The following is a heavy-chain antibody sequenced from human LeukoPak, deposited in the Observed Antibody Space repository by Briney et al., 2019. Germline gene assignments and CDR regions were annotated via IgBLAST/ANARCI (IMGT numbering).Heavy chain of an antibody. Sequence: ASEALSLNFSGPGGSISSYWWSLIRQPPRKGLEFIGRIYTTGRTNYNPSLKSRVSMSVDTSKNKFSLELRSVTAADTAVYFCARAGYTISSYRFDYWGQGALVTVSS. CDR1: GGSISSYW. CDR3: ARAGYTISSYRFDY. D-gene: IGHD3-16*02. J-gene: IGHJ4*02. V-gene: IGHV4-4*07. CDR2: IYTTGRT.